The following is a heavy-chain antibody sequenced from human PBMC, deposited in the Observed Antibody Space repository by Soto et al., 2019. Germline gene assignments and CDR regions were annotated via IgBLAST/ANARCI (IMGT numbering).Heavy chain of an antibody. D-gene: IGHD2-8*02. CDR1: GGSVSSGSYY. V-gene: IGHV4-61*01. CDR3: ARDKITGLFDY. J-gene: IGHJ4*02. Sequence: SETLSLTCTVSGGSVSSGSYYWSWIRQPPGKGLEWIGYIYYSGSTNYSPSLKSQVTMSVDTSKNQFSLKLSSVTAADTAVYYCARDKITGLFDYWGQGTLVTVSS. CDR2: IYYSGST.